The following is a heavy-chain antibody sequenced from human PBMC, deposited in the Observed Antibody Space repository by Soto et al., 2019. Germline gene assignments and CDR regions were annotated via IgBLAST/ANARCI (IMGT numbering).Heavy chain of an antibody. J-gene: IGHJ3*02. CDR1: GYTFTSYH. CDR2: INPSGGST. D-gene: IGHD7-27*01. V-gene: IGHV1-46*03. CDR3: ARRAPGDAFDI. Sequence: GASVKVSCKASGYTFTSYHMHWVRQAPGQGLEWMGIINPSGGSTSYAQKFQGRVTMTRDTSTSTVYMELSSLRSEDTAVYYCARRAPGDAFDICGQGTMVTVSS.